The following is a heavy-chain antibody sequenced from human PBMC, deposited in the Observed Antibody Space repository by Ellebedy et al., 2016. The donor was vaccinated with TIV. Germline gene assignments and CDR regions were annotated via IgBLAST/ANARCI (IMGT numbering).Heavy chain of an antibody. J-gene: IGHJ4*02. CDR3: ARGYSSSSGRTVDY. D-gene: IGHD6-6*01. CDR1: GFSFRSYA. V-gene: IGHV3-23*01. Sequence: GGSLRLSXAASGFSFRSYAMSWVRQAPGKGLEWVSAISVSGDSTYYADSVKGRFTISRDNSKNTLYLQMNSLRAEDTALYYCARGYSSSSGRTVDYWGQGTLVTVSS. CDR2: ISVSGDST.